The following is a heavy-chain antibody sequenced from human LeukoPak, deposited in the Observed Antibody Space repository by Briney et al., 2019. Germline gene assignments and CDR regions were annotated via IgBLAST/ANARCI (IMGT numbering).Heavy chain of an antibody. CDR1: GFTFSSYA. Sequence: GGSLRLSCAASGFTFSSYAMSWVRQAPGKGLEWVSIISSNGGSTYYADSVKGRFTISRDNSKNTLYLQMNSLRVEDTAVYYCANVQSNYYYYGMDVWGQGTTLTVSS. V-gene: IGHV3-23*01. J-gene: IGHJ6*02. CDR3: ANVQSNYYYYGMDV. CDR2: ISSNGGST.